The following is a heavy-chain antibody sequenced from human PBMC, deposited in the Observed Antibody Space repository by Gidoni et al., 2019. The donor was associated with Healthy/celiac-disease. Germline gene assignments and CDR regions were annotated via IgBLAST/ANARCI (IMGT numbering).Heavy chain of an antibody. CDR3: AAKTYYYDSSGYPHFDY. J-gene: IGHJ4*02. CDR1: GFTFTSSA. V-gene: IGHV1-58*02. D-gene: IGHD3-22*01. Sequence: QMQLVQSGPEVKKHGTSVKVSCKASGFTFTSSAMQWVRQARGQRLEWIGWIVVGSCNTNYAQTFQERVTITRDMSTSTAYMELSSLRSEDTAVYYCAAKTYYYDSSGYPHFDYWGQGTLVTVSS. CDR2: IVVGSCNT.